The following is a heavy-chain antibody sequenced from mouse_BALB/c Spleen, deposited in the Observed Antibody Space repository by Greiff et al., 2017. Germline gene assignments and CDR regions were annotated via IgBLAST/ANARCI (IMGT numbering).Heavy chain of an antibody. CDR3: ARHETRATGYYYAMDY. CDR2: ISSGGSYT. J-gene: IGHJ4*01. CDR1: GFTFSSYG. D-gene: IGHD3-1*01. V-gene: IGHV5-6*01. Sequence: DVHLVESGGDLVKPGGSLKLSCAASGFTFSSYGMSWVRQTPDKRLEWVATISSGGSYTYYPDSVKGRFTISRDNAKNTLYLQMSSLKSEDTAMYYCARHETRATGYYYAMDYWGQGTSVTVSS.